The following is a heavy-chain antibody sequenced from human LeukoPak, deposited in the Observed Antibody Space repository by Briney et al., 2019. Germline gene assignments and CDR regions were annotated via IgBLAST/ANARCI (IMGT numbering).Heavy chain of an antibody. CDR3: VRDQAGLDY. CDR2: TYYRSKWYN. D-gene: IGHD6-13*01. CDR1: GDSVSSNSGA. J-gene: IGHJ4*02. V-gene: IGHV6-1*01. Sequence: SQTLSLTCAISGDSVSSNSGAWHWIRQSPSRGLEWLGRTYYRSKWYNDYAESVKSRINIKPDTSRNQFSLQLNSVTPEDTAVYYCVRDQAGLDYWGQGTLVTVSS.